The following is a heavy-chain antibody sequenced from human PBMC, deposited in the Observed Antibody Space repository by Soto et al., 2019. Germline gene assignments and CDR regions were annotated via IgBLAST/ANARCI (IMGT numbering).Heavy chain of an antibody. V-gene: IGHV3-30*18. CDR3: AKDGYCSSTSCYLFVSPYYYYYGMDV. CDR2: ISYDGSNK. J-gene: IGHJ6*02. CDR1: GFTFSSYG. Sequence: QVQLVESGGGVVQPGRSLRLSCAASGFTFSSYGMHWVRQAPGKGLEWVAVISYDGSNKYYADSVKGRFTISRDNYSNTMYLQMNSLRAEDTAVYYCAKDGYCSSTSCYLFVSPYYYYYGMDVWGQGTTVTVSS. D-gene: IGHD2-2*03.